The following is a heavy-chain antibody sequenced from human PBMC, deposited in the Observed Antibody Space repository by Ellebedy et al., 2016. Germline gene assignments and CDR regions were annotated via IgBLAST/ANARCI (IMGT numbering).Heavy chain of an antibody. Sequence: GESLKISCAASGFTVSSSYVSWVRQAPGKGLEWVSMTSPGGTMHYADYVKGRFTISRDNSKNTLNLQMNSLRAEDTAVYYCVYCSGSYLGGFDYWGQGTLVTVSS. CDR1: GFTVSSSY. CDR2: TSPGGTM. CDR3: VYCSGSYLGGFDY. D-gene: IGHD1-26*01. V-gene: IGHV3-53*01. J-gene: IGHJ4*02.